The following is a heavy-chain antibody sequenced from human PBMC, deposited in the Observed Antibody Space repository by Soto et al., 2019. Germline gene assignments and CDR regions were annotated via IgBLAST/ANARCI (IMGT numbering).Heavy chain of an antibody. CDR3: ARDLAAGDL. D-gene: IGHD2-21*01. CDR2: INPMSGAT. CDR1: GYTFINYY. J-gene: IGHJ4*02. V-gene: IGHV1-46*01. Sequence: QAHLVQSGAEVREPGASVKVSCRTSGYTFINYYIHWVRQAPGHGLEWMAIINPMSGATNYAQKFQGRITLIMDTSTTTVYMEVSSLTSEDTAVYYCARDLAAGDLWGQGTLVTVSS.